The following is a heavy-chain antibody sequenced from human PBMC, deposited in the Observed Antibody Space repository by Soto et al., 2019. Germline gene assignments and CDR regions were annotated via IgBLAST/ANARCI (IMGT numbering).Heavy chain of an antibody. D-gene: IGHD5-12*01. J-gene: IGHJ4*02. CDR2: IYSSGST. CDR1: GGSISSSTYS. V-gene: IGHV4-39*01. CDR3: ASLTSGYVKY. Sequence: TSETLSLTCTVSGGSISSSTYSWGWIRQPPGKGLEWIATIYSSGSTFYNPSLNSRVTISVDTSKNQFSLKLSSVTASDTDLYYCASLTSGYVKYWGQGTLVTVSS.